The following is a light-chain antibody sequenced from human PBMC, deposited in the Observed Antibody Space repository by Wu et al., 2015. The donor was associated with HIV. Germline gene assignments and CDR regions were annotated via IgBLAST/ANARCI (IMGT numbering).Light chain of an antibody. Sequence: QSPSTLSASVGDRVTITCRASQKISGWLAWYQQKPGKVPNLLIYKASSLQNGVPSRFSGSGSGTEFTLTISSLQPEDFATYYCQQSYSTPLFTFGPGTTXVVK. CDR3: QQSYSTPLFT. J-gene: IGKJ3*01. CDR1: QKISGW. CDR2: KAS. V-gene: IGKV1-5*03.